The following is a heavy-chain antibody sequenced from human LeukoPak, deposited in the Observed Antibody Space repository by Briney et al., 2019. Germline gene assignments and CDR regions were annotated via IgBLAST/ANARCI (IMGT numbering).Heavy chain of an antibody. CDR2: IYYSGNT. V-gene: IGHV4-39*07. CDR3: ARESDSGSYPIYYFDY. D-gene: IGHD1-26*01. J-gene: IGHJ4*02. CDR1: GVSISSSNSY. Sequence: KPSETLSLTCTVSGVSISSSNSYWGWIRQPPGKGLEWIGSIYYSGNTYYNPSLKSRVTISVDTSKNQFSLKLSSVTAADTAVYYCARESDSGSYPIYYFDYWGQGTLVTVSS.